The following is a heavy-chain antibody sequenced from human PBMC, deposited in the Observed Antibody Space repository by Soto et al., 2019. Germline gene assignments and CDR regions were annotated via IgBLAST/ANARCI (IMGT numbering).Heavy chain of an antibody. V-gene: IGHV1-69*13. D-gene: IGHD3-9*01. CDR1: GGTFGSYG. CDR3: ARGAILTGYVYGMDV. J-gene: IGHJ6*02. CDR2: IIPIFGTA. Sequence: GAPVEVSCQGSGGTFGSYGISWGRQGPGQGLEWMGGIIPIFGTANYAQKFQGRVTITADESTSTACMELSSLRSEDTAVYYCARGAILTGYVYGMDVWGQGTTVTVSS.